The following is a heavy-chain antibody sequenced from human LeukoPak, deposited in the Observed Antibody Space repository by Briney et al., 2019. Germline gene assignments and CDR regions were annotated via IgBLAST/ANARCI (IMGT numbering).Heavy chain of an antibody. CDR3: ARHFYYDSSGYYYPYYFDY. CDR1: GGSISSSTYY. CDR2: IYYSGST. D-gene: IGHD3-22*01. Sequence: PSQTLSLTCTVSGGSISSSTYYWGWIRQPPGKGLEWIGSIYYSGSTSYNPSLKSRVTISVDTSKNQFSLKLSSVTAADTAVYYCARHFYYDSSGYYYPYYFDYWGQGTLVTVSS. V-gene: IGHV4-39*01. J-gene: IGHJ4*02.